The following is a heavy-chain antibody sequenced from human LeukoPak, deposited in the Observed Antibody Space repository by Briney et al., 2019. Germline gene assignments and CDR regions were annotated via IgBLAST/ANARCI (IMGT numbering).Heavy chain of an antibody. CDR1: GGSFSGYY. V-gene: IGHV4-34*01. CDR2: INRGGDT. Sequence: SETLSLTCAVYGGSFSGYYWSWIRQPPGKGLEWIGEINRGGDTNYNPSLKGRVTISVDTSKNQFSLKLSSVTAADTAVYYCARGYGSGSYFNGNWGQGTLVTVSS. CDR3: ARGYGSGSYFNGN. D-gene: IGHD3-10*01. J-gene: IGHJ4*02.